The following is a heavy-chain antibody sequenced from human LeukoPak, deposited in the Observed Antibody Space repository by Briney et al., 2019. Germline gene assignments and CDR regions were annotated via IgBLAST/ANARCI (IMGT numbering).Heavy chain of an antibody. Sequence: NPSETLSLTCTVSGYSISSGYYWGWIRQPPGKGLEWIGEINHSGSTNYNPSLKSRVTISVDSSQNQFSLKLSSVTAADTAVYYCARHGRLAKYCSTTTCYLDSWFDPWGQGTLVTVSS. CDR2: INHSGST. V-gene: IGHV4-38-2*02. CDR1: GYSISSGYY. CDR3: ARHGRLAKYCSTTTCYLDSWFDP. D-gene: IGHD2-2*01. J-gene: IGHJ5*02.